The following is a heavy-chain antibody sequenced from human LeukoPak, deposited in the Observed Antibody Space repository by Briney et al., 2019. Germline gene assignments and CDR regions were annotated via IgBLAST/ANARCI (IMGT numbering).Heavy chain of an antibody. CDR3: ATTWAETYYYDSSGYYFDY. CDR2: ISAYNGNT. J-gene: IGHJ4*02. D-gene: IGHD3-22*01. Sequence: GASVKVSCKASGYTFTTYGISWVRRAPGQGLEWMGWISAYNGNTNYAQKFQGRVTMTTDTSTSTAYMELRSLRSDDTAVYYCATTWAETYYYDSSGYYFDYWGQGTLVTVSP. CDR1: GYTFTTYG. V-gene: IGHV1-18*01.